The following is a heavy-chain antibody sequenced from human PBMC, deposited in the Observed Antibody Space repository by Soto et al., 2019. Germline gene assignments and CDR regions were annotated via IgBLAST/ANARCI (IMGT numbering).Heavy chain of an antibody. J-gene: IGHJ6*01. CDR1: GDTLYNYA. D-gene: IGHD6-6*01. CDR3: ARGRGGRIDYSTSSHYYYYGMDV. V-gene: IGHV1-69*01. Sequence: QVQLEQSGAEMKRPGSSVKVSCKASGDTLYNYAFSWVRQAPGQGVEWMGGIIPLFETPDYAQKFKGRVTITAGEPTSTDCMEFRSLGSGVTAVYYCARGRGGRIDYSTSSHYYYYGMDVWGQGTTVTVPS. CDR2: IIPLFETP.